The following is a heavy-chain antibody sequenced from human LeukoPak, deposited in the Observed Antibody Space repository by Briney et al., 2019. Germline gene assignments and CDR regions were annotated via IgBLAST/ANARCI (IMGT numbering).Heavy chain of an antibody. J-gene: IGHJ4*02. D-gene: IGHD6-19*01. CDR2: IYYTGNT. Sequence: PSETLSLTCSVSGVSISSSNSYWGWIRQPPGKGLEWIGSIYYTGNTYYNASLKSQVSISIDTSKNQFSLKLRSVMAADTAVYYCAREVAVAGAGRDWGQGTLVTVSS. CDR3: AREVAVAGAGRD. V-gene: IGHV4-39*02. CDR1: GVSISSSNSY.